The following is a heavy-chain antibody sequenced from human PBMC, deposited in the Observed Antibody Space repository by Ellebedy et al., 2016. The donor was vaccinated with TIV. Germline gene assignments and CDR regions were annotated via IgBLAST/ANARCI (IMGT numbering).Heavy chain of an antibody. Sequence: GGSLRLSCAASGFTFSGYGMNWVRQAPGKGLEWVAFVRSDGSLKYYADSLKGRVTISRDNSKKTLSLEMNSLRDEDTAVYYCAKEYSGSDDYYGMDVWGQGTTVTVSS. CDR2: VRSDGSLK. D-gene: IGHD5-12*01. CDR1: GFTFSGYG. CDR3: AKEYSGSDDYYGMDV. J-gene: IGHJ6*02. V-gene: IGHV3-30*02.